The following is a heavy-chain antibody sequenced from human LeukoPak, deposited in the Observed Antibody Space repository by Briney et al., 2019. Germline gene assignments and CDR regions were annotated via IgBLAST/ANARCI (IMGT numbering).Heavy chain of an antibody. CDR1: GFTFRSFG. V-gene: IGHV3-33*01. CDR2: IWYDGSNK. CDR3: TRARDEYYFDY. J-gene: IGHJ4*02. D-gene: IGHD6-6*01. Sequence: PGGSLRLSRAASGFTFRSFGMHWVRQAPGKGLEWVAVIWYDGSNKYYADSVKGRFTISKDNSKNTLYLQMNSLRVEDTAVYYCTRARDEYYFDYWGQGALVTVSS.